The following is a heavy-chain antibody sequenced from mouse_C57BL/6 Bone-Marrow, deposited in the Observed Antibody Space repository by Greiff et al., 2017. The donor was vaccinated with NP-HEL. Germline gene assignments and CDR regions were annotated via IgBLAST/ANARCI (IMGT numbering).Heavy chain of an antibody. CDR2: IDPEDGDT. D-gene: IGHD1-1*01. Sequence: EVKVVESGAELVRPGASVKLSCTASGFNIKDYYMHWVKQRPEQGLEWIGRIDPEDGDTEYAPKFQGKATMTADTSSNTAYLQLSSLTSEDTAVYYCTTFYYYGSSYCAMDYWGQGTSVTVSS. CDR3: TTFYYYGSSYCAMDY. V-gene: IGHV14-1*01. J-gene: IGHJ4*01. CDR1: GFNIKDYY.